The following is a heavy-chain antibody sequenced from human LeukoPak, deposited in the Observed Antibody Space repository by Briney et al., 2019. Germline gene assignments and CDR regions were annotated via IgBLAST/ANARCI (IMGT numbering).Heavy chain of an antibody. CDR1: GGSISSYY. CDR3: ARAGRGYFYGFDY. V-gene: IGHV4-59*01. CDR2: IYNSGST. Sequence: SETLSLTCTVSGGSISSYYWSWIRQPPGKGLEWIGYIYNSGSTNYNPSLKSRVTMSVDTSKNQFSLQLSSVTAADTAVYFCARAGRGYFYGFDYWGQGALSPSPQ. J-gene: IGHJ4*02. D-gene: IGHD5-18*01.